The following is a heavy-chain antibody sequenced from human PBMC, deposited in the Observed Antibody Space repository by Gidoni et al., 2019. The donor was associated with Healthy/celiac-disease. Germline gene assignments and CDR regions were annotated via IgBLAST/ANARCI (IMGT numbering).Heavy chain of an antibody. D-gene: IGHD4-17*01. J-gene: IGHJ6*02. V-gene: IGHV3-53*04. CDR1: GFPVSSNY. CDR2: IYSGGST. Sequence: EVQRVESGGGLVQPGGSLRLSCAASGFPVSSNYMSWVRQAPGKGLVWVSVIYSGGSTYYADSVKGRFTISRHNSKNTLYLQMNSLRAEDTAVYYCATNYGDYYYYGMDVWGQGTTVTVSS. CDR3: ATNYGDYYYYGMDV.